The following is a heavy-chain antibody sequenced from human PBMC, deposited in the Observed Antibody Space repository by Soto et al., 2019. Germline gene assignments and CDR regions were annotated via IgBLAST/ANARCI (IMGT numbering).Heavy chain of an antibody. CDR3: AREVEWPPSYGMEV. D-gene: IGHD3-3*01. V-gene: IGHV1-46*01. CDR2: INPSGGST. Sequence: XSVKVSCTASGYTFTSYYMHLVRQAPGQGLECMGIINPSGGSTSYAQKFQGRVTMTRDTSTSTVYMELSSLRSEDTAVYYCAREVEWPPSYGMEVWGQGTTVTVSS. CDR1: GYTFTSYY. J-gene: IGHJ6*02.